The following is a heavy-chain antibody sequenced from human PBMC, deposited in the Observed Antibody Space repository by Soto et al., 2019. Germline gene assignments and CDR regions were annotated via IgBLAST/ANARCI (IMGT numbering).Heavy chain of an antibody. Sequence: VSVKVSCKASGYAFTSYYMHWVRQAPGQGLEWMGIINPSGGSTSYAQKFQGRVTMTRDTSTSTVYMELSSLRSEDTAVYYCAREWAQYNWFDPWGQGTLVTVSS. CDR1: GYAFTSYY. V-gene: IGHV1-46*03. CDR2: INPSGGST. J-gene: IGHJ5*02. CDR3: AREWAQYNWFDP.